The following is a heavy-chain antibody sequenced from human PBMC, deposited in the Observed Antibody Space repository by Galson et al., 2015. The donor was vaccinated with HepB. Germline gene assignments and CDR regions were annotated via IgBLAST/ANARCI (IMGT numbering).Heavy chain of an antibody. CDR2: IYHSGST. J-gene: IGHJ6*02. Sequence: ETLSLTCAVSGGSISSSNWWSWVRQPPGKGLEWIGEIYHSGSTNYNPSLKSRVTISVDKSKSQFSLKLSSVTAADTAVYYCARTIAARSLFYYYGMDVWGQGTTVTVSS. CDR1: GGSISSSNW. V-gene: IGHV4-4*02. CDR3: ARTIAARSLFYYYGMDV. D-gene: IGHD6-6*01.